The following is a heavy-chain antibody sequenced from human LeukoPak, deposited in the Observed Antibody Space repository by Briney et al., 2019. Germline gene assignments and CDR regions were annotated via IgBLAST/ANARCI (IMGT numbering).Heavy chain of an antibody. CDR2: INHSGST. D-gene: IGHD5-18*01. J-gene: IGHJ4*02. CDR1: GGSFSGYY. CDR3: ARDSRGYSYGPNTDY. V-gene: IGHV4-34*01. Sequence: PSETLSLTCAVYGGSFSGYYWSWIRQPPGKGLEWIGEINHSGSTNYNPSLKSRVTISVDTSKNQFSLKLSSVTAADTAIYYCARDSRGYSYGPNTDYWGQGTLVTVSS.